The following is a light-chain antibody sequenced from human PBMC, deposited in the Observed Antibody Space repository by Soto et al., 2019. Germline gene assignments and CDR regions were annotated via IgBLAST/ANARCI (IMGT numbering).Light chain of an antibody. CDR1: QSVSSY. CDR3: HQRSNWLGIT. CDR2: DAS. Sequence: EIVLTQSPATLSLSTGERATISCRASQSVSSYLAWYQQKPGQAPRLLIYDASNSANGIPAVFSGSGSGTGFTLTTGSQEPDDFAVYYWHQRSNWLGITFCPGTKVDI. J-gene: IGKJ3*01. V-gene: IGKV3-11*01.